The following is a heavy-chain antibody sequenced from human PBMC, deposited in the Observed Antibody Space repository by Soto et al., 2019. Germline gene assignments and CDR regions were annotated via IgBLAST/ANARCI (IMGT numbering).Heavy chain of an antibody. D-gene: IGHD3-3*01. CDR3: ARDRGGYDFWSGYYRYYYYYGMDV. Sequence: PSETLSLTCTVSGGSISSYYWSWIRQPPGKGLEWIGYIYYSGSTNYNPSLKSRVTIPVDTSKNQFSLKLSSVTAADTAVYYCARDRGGYDFWSGYYRYYYYYGMDVWGQGTTVTVSS. J-gene: IGHJ6*02. V-gene: IGHV4-59*01. CDR2: IYYSGST. CDR1: GGSISSYY.